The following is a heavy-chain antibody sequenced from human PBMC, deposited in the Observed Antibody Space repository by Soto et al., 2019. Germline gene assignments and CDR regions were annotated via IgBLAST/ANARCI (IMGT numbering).Heavy chain of an antibody. J-gene: IGHJ6*02. Sequence: NPSETLSLTCAVYGGSFSCYYWIWIRQPPGKGLEWIGEINHSGSTNYNPSLKSRVTISVDTSKNQFSLKLSSVTPEDTAVYYCARDRGXSSGPRVFDYYYYGMDVWGQGTTVTVSS. CDR3: ARDRGXSSGPRVFDYYYYGMDV. CDR2: INHSGST. V-gene: IGHV4-34*01. CDR1: GGSFSCYY. D-gene: IGHD6-19*01.